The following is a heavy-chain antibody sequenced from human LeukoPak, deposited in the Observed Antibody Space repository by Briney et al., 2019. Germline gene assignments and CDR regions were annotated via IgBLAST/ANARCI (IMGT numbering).Heavy chain of an antibody. J-gene: IGHJ3*02. CDR1: GGTFSSYT. Sequence: SVKVSCKASGGTFSSYTISWVRQAPGQGLEWMGRIIPILGIANYAQKFQGRVTITADKSTSTAYMELSSLRSEDTAVYYCARGRRELDAFGIWGQGTMVTVSS. CDR3: ARGRRELDAFGI. V-gene: IGHV1-69*02. CDR2: IIPILGIA. D-gene: IGHD1-26*01.